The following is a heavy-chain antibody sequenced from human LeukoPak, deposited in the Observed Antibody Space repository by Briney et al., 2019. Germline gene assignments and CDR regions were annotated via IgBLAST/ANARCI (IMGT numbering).Heavy chain of an antibody. CDR1: EFTFSTYG. J-gene: IGHJ4*02. Sequence: GGSLRLSCAASEFTFSTYGMHWVRQAPGKGLEWVAVISYDGSYKFYADSVKGRFTISRDNSKSTLYLQMNSLRAEDTAVYFCARDMGRAWYGPPDYWGQGTLVTVSS. V-gene: IGHV3-30*03. D-gene: IGHD6-13*01. CDR2: ISYDGSYK. CDR3: ARDMGRAWYGPPDY.